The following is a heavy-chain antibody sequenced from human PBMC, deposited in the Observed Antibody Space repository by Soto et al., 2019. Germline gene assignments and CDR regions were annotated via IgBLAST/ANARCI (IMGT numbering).Heavy chain of an antibody. J-gene: IGHJ4*02. Sequence: SLRLSCTTSGFTFGGYAMSGVRQAPGRGLEWVGFIRGKAYSGTTEYAASLRGRFTISRDDSKSIAYLQMSSLKAEDTAVYYCAREKKTVETAPTSFDYWGRGTLVTVSS. V-gene: IGHV3-49*04. CDR3: AREKKTVETAPTSFDY. CDR2: IRGKAYSGTT. CDR1: GFTFGGYA. D-gene: IGHD4-4*01.